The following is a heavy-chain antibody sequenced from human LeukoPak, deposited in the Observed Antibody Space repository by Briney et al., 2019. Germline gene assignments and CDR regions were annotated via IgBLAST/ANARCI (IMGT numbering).Heavy chain of an antibody. D-gene: IGHD6-6*01. CDR1: GFTFSSYW. CDR3: ARDAWAGGSSGNYYYYGMDV. V-gene: IGHV3-74*01. Sequence: GGSLRLSCAASGFTFSSYWMNWVRQAPGKGLVWVSRIASDGSSTTYADSVKGRFSISRDNAKNSLYLQMNSLRAEDTAVYYCARDAWAGGSSGNYYYYGMDVWGQGTTVTVSS. J-gene: IGHJ6*02. CDR2: IASDGSST.